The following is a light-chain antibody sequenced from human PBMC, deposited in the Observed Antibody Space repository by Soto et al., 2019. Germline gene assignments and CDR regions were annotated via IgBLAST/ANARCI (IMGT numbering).Light chain of an antibody. CDR2: DTS. CDR3: QQRQYWPPIT. CDR1: QSVSSY. V-gene: IGKV3-11*01. Sequence: DIVLTQSPATLSLSPVERVTSSXRSSQSVSSYLAWYQQKPGQAPRLLIYDTSNRATGVPARFSGSGSGTDFTLTISSLEPEDCAIYYCQQRQYWPPITFGQGTRLEIK. J-gene: IGKJ5*01.